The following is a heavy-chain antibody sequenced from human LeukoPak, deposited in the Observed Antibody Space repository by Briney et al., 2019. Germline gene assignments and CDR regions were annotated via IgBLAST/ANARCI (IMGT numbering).Heavy chain of an antibody. J-gene: IGHJ6*03. CDR1: GFTFSSYA. D-gene: IGHD4-11*01. V-gene: IGHV3-30-3*01. CDR2: ISYDGSNK. Sequence: GRSLRLSCAASGFTFSSYATHWVRQAPGKGLEWVAVISYDGSNKYYADSVKGRFTISRDNSKNTLYLQMNSLRAEDTAVYYCAKGLQPAYYYYYYMDVWGKGTTVTVSS. CDR3: AKGLQPAYYYYYYMDV.